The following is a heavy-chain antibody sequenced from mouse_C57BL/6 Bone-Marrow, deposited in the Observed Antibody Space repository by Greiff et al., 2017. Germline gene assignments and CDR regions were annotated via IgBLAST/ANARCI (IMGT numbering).Heavy chain of an antibody. CDR2: IYPSDSET. CDR3: ARERFAY. Sequence: QVQLKQPGAELVRPGSSVKLSCKASGYTFTSSWMDWVKQRPGQGLEWIGNIYPSDSETHYNQKFKDKATLTVDKSSSTAYMQLSSLTSEDSAVYYCARERFAYWGQGTLVTVAA. V-gene: IGHV1-61*01. J-gene: IGHJ3*01. CDR1: GYTFTSSW.